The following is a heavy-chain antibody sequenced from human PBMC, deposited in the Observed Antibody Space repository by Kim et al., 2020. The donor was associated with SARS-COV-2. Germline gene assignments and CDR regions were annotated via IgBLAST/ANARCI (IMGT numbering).Heavy chain of an antibody. Sequence: GGSLRLSCAASGFTFSSYGMHWVRQAPGKGLEWVAVIWYDGSNKYYADSVKGRFTISRDNSKNTLYLQMNSLRAEDTAVYYCAKEGPGVKWELLPRDDYYYYYGMDVWGQGTTVTVSS. CDR2: IWYDGSNK. J-gene: IGHJ6*02. CDR3: AKEGPGVKWELLPRDDYYYYYGMDV. CDR1: GFTFSSYG. D-gene: IGHD1-26*01. V-gene: IGHV3-33*06.